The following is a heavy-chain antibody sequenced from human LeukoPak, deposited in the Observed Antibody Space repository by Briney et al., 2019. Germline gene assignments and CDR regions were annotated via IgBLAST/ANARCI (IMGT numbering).Heavy chain of an antibody. CDR3: AYDSSGYYYFDY. V-gene: IGHV1-69*13. CDR1: GGTFSSYA. Sequence: GASVKVSCQAPGGTFSSYAISWVRQAPGQGLEWMGGIIPIFGTANYAQKFQGRVTITADESTSTAYMELSSLRSEDTAVYYCAYDSSGYYYFDYWGQGTLVTVSS. CDR2: IIPIFGTA. J-gene: IGHJ4*02. D-gene: IGHD3-22*01.